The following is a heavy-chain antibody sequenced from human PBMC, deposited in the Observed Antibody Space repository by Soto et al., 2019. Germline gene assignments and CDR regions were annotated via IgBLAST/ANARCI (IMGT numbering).Heavy chain of an antibody. CDR1: GGTFSSYA. V-gene: IGHV1-69*01. D-gene: IGHD5-12*01. J-gene: IGHJ6*02. CDR2: VIPIFGTA. CDR3: ARDKPWLRLSLWKGESYCYGMDV. Sequence: QVQLVQSGAEVKKPGSSVKVSCKASGGTFSSYAISWVRQAPGQGLEWMGGVIPIFGTANYAQKFQGRVTITADESTSTDYMELSSLRSEDTAVYYCARDKPWLRLSLWKGESYCYGMDVWGQGTTVTVSS.